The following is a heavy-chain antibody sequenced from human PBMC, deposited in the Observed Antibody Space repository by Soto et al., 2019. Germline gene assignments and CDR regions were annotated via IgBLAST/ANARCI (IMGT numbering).Heavy chain of an antibody. J-gene: IGHJ6*02. Sequence: QVQLQESGPGLVKPSETLSLTCTVSGGSIRSYYWSWIRQPAGKPLEWIGRIYTSGSTNYNPSLKSRVTMSVDTSKNQFSLNLSSVTAADTAVYYGAREGASGFGMDVWGHGTTVTVAS. CDR1: GGSIRSYY. D-gene: IGHD1-26*01. CDR3: AREGASGFGMDV. V-gene: IGHV4-4*07. CDR2: IYTSGST.